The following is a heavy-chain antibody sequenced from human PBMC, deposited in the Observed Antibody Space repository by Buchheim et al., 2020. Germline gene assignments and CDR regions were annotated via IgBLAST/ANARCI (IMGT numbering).Heavy chain of an antibody. CDR1: GFTFSSYG. CDR3: AKLYYYDSSAPQDY. Sequence: QVQLVESGGGVVQPGRSLRLSCAASGFTFSSYGMHWVRQAPGKGLEWVAVISYDGSNKYYADSVKGRFTISRDNSKNTLYLQMNSLRAEDTAVYYCAKLYYYDSSAPQDYWGQGTL. J-gene: IGHJ4*02. D-gene: IGHD3-22*01. V-gene: IGHV3-30*18. CDR2: ISYDGSNK.